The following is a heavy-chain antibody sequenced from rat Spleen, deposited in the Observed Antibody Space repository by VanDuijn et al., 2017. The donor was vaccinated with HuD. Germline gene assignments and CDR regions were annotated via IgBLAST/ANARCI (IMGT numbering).Heavy chain of an antibody. J-gene: IGHJ3*01. CDR1: GFTFSDYA. V-gene: IGHV5-29*01. Sequence: EVQLVESGGGLVQPGRSMKLSCAPSGFTFSDYAVAWVRQAPTKGLEWVATISHDGRSTYYRDSVKGRFTISRDHAKSTLYLQMDSLRSEDTATYYCATRKANWFPYWGQGTLVTVSS. CDR2: ISHDGRST. CDR3: ATRKANWFPY.